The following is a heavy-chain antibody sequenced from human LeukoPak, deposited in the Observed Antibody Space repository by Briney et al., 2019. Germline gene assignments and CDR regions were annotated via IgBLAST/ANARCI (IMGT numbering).Heavy chain of an antibody. CDR1: GFTFSSYE. D-gene: IGHD5-18*01. CDR2: ISGSGGST. Sequence: PGGSLRLSCAASGFTFSSYEMNWVRQAPGKGLEWVSSISGSGGSTYYADSVKGRFTISRDNSKNTVYLQMNSQRVEDTAIYYCAKADTSYYYYMDVWGAGTTVTISS. J-gene: IGHJ6*03. CDR3: AKADTSYYYYMDV. V-gene: IGHV3-23*01.